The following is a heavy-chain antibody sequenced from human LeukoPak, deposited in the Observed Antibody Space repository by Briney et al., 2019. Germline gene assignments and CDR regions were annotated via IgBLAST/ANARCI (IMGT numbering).Heavy chain of an antibody. CDR3: ARDMGCSSTSCDPDYYYYGMDV. D-gene: IGHD2-2*01. Sequence: SVKVSCKASGGTFISYAISWVRQAPGQGLEWMGGIIPIFGTANYAQKFQGRVTITADESTSTAYMELSSLRSEDTAVYYCARDMGCSSTSCDPDYYYYGMDVWGQGTTVTVSS. CDR1: GGTFISYA. J-gene: IGHJ6*02. CDR2: IIPIFGTA. V-gene: IGHV1-69*01.